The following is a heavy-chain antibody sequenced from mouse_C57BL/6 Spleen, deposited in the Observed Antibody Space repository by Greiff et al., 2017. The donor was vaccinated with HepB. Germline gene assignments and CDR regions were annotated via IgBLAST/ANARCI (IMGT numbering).Heavy chain of an antibody. CDR3: ARSITTVVATPYYFDY. CDR1: GYTFTSYG. CDR2: IYPRSGNT. J-gene: IGHJ2*01. V-gene: IGHV1-81*01. D-gene: IGHD1-1*01. Sequence: VQLQQSGAELARPGASVKLSCKASGYTFTSYGISWVKQRTGQGLEWIGEIYPRSGNTYYNEKFKGKATLTADKSSSTAYMELLSLTSEDSAVYFCARSITTVVATPYYFDYWGQGTTLTVSS.